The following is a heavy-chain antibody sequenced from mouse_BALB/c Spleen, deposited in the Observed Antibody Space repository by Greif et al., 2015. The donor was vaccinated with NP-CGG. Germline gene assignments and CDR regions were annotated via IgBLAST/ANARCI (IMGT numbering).Heavy chain of an antibody. CDR3: AREGGYYGSRYAMDY. CDR2: ISSGGST. D-gene: IGHD1-1*01. V-gene: IGHV5-6-5*01. CDR1: GFTFSSYA. Sequence: EVQLVESGGGLVKPGGSLKLSCAASGFTFSSYAMSWVRQTPEKRLEWVASISSGGSTYYPDSVKGRFTTSRDNARNILYLQMSSLRSEDTAMYYCAREGGYYGSRYAMDYWGQGTSVTVSS. J-gene: IGHJ4*01.